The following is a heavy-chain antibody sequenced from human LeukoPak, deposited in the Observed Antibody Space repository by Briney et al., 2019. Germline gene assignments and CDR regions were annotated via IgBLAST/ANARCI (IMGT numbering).Heavy chain of an antibody. V-gene: IGHV3-43*01. CDR3: VRHFNSVATMQIDY. J-gene: IGHJ4*01. Sequence: GGSLRLSCAASGFTFDDYTMHWVRQAPGKGLEWVSLISWDGGSTYYADSVKGRFTISRDNAKNSVYLEMTSLRADDTAFYHCVRHFNSVATMQIDYWGQGILVSVSS. CDR2: ISWDGGST. D-gene: IGHD5-12*01. CDR1: GFTFDDYT.